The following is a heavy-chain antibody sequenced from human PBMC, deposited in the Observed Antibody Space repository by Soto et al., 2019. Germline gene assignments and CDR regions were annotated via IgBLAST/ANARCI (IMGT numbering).Heavy chain of an antibody. CDR1: GGSISSGGYY. D-gene: IGHD3-22*01. CDR3: ARGQSDSSGYPFDY. Sequence: SETLSLTCTVSGGSISSGGYYWSWIRQHPGKGLEWIGYIYYSGSTYYNPSLKSRVTISVDTSKNQFSLKLSSVTAADTAVYYCARGQSDSSGYPFDYWGQGTLVTVSS. V-gene: IGHV4-31*03. CDR2: IYYSGST. J-gene: IGHJ4*02.